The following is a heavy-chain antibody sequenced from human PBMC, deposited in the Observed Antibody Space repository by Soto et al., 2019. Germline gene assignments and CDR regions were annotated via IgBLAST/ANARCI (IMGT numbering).Heavy chain of an antibody. CDR2: ISWNSYNI. CDR1: GFTFDDYA. J-gene: IGHJ4*02. D-gene: IGHD6-19*01. V-gene: IGHV3-9*01. CDR3: AKGRRVLLGVADAFDF. Sequence: DVQLVESGGGLVQPGRSLRLSCAASGFTFDDYAMHWVRQAPGKGLEWVSGISWNSYNIDYADSVQGRFTISRDNAKNSLYLQMNSLRAEDTALYYCAKGRRVLLGVADAFDFWGQGTLVTVSS.